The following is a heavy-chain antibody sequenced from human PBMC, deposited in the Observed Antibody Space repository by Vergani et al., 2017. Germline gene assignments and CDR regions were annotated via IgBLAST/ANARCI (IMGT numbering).Heavy chain of an antibody. J-gene: IGHJ4*02. CDR3: VRRHVDY. V-gene: IGHV3-23*01. Sequence: DVQLLESGGGVVQPGGSLRLSCAAFGFTFTDHGLSWFRQAPGKALEWVSFSSGSGVNSYYADSVKGRFTMSRDDSKNTFYLQMNRLRVEHTAVYYCVRRHVDYWGQGALVTVSS. CDR1: GFTFTDHG. CDR2: SSGSGVNS.